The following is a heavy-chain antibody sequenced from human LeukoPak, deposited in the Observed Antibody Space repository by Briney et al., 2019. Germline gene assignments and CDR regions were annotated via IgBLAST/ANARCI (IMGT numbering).Heavy chain of an antibody. CDR3: ARDLRGDYVFDY. D-gene: IGHD3-10*02. J-gene: IGHJ4*02. CDR1: GYTFTSYG. CDR2: ISAYNGNT. Sequence: ASVKVSCKASGYTFTSYGFSLVRQAPAQGLEWLGLISAYNGNTNYAQKLQGRVTMTTDTSTSTAYMELRSLRSDDTAVYYCARDLRGDYVFDYWGQGTLVTVSS. V-gene: IGHV1-18*01.